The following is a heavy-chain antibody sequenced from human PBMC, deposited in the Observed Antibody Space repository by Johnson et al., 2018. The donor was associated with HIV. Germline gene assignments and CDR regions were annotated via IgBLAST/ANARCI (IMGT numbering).Heavy chain of an antibody. CDR3: ARAPQTYNWNYMMAFDM. CDR1: GFTVSSNY. V-gene: IGHV3-66*01. D-gene: IGHD1-7*01. J-gene: IGHJ3*02. CDR2: IYSGGST. Sequence: EVQLVESGGGLVQPGGSLRLSCAASGFTVSSNYMSWVRQAPGKGLEWVSVIYSGGSTYYADSVKGRFTISRDISKNTLDLQMNSLRAEDTAVYYCARAPQTYNWNYMMAFDMWGQGTMVTVSP.